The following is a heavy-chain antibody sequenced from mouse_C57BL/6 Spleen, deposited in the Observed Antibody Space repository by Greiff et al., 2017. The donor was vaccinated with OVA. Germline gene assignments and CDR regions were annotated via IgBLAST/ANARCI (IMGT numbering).Heavy chain of an antibody. CDR3: TRGVANPFDY. CDR1: GFNIKDDY. CDR2: IDPENGDT. J-gene: IGHJ2*01. D-gene: IGHD1-1*02. V-gene: IGHV14-4*01. Sequence: VQLQQSGAELVRPGASVKLSCTASGFNIKDDYMHWVKQRPEQGLEWIGWIDPENGDTEYASKFQGKATITADTSSNTAYLQLSSLTSEDTAVYYCTRGVANPFDYWGQGTTLTVSS.